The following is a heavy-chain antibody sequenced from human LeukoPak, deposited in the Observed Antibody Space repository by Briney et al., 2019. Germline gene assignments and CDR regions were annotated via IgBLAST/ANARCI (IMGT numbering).Heavy chain of an antibody. Sequence: PGGSLRLSCAVSGFTFSNYDMNWVRQAPGKGPEWVTTISASGIHIYYADSAKGRFTISRDNSRNTLELQMNSLRGEDTAVYYCVRVVSGDSWGQGTLVTVTS. CDR2: ISASGIHI. J-gene: IGHJ4*02. V-gene: IGHV3-23*01. CDR1: GFTFSNYD. D-gene: IGHD2-21*02. CDR3: VRVVSGDS.